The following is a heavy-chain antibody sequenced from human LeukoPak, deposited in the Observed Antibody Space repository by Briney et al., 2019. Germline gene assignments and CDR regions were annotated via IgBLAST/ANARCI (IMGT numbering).Heavy chain of an antibody. CDR1: GFTFSPYA. Sequence: GGSLRLSCAASGFTFSPYAMDWVRQAPGKGLQWVSAFSRRGTTHYADSVKGRFTISRDNSKNEVYLQMNSLRVDDTAVYYCAREWNGYDYVGEDYWGQGTLVTVSS. D-gene: IGHD5-12*01. CDR2: FSRRGTT. V-gene: IGHV3-23*01. CDR3: AREWNGYDYVGEDY. J-gene: IGHJ4*02.